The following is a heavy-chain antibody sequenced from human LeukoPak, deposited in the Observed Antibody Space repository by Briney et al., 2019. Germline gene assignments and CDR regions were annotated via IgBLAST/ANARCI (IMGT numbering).Heavy chain of an antibody. D-gene: IGHD3-9*01. CDR2: ISPGDSET. Sequence: GESLKISCKSFGYSFTSYQIAWVRQMPGKGLEWMGIISPGDSETRYSPSFQGQVSISADKSTNTAYLQWDNLKASDTATYYCARHGDDQGDYSLLTGYYKANCFDPWGQGTLVTVSS. CDR3: ARHGDDQGDYSLLTGYYKANCFDP. V-gene: IGHV5-51*01. J-gene: IGHJ5*02. CDR1: GYSFTSYQ.